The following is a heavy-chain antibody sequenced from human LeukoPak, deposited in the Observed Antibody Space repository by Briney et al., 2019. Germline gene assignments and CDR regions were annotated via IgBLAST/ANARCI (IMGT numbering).Heavy chain of an antibody. CDR2: IRYDGSNK. CDR1: GFSFSSYG. Sequence: GGSLRLSCAASGFSFSSYGMHWVRQAPGKGLEWVAFIRYDGSNKYYADSVKGRFTISRDNSKNTLYIQMNSLRAEDTAVYYCARAVYSGSYHVGESDYWGQGTLVTVSS. D-gene: IGHD1-26*01. V-gene: IGHV3-30*02. CDR3: ARAVYSGSYHVGESDY. J-gene: IGHJ4*02.